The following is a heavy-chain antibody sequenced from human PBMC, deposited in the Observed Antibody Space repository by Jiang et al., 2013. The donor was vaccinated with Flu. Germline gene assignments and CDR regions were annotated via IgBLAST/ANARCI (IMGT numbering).Heavy chain of an antibody. J-gene: IGHJ4*02. CDR1: GFTFSSYS. V-gene: IGHV3-21*01. D-gene: IGHD1-1*01. CDR2: ISSSSSYI. CDR3: AREGATGTALDY. Sequence: ASGFTFSSYSMNWVRQAPGKGLEWVSSISSSSSYIYYADSVKGRFTISRDNAKNSLYLQMNSLRAEDTAVYYCAREGATGTALDYWGQGTLVTVSS.